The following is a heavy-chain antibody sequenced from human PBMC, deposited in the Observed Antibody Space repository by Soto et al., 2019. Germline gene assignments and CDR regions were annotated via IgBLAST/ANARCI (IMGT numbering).Heavy chain of an antibody. Sequence: QVQLVESGGGVVQPGRSLRLSCAASGFTFSSYGMHWVRQAPGKGLEWVAVISYDGRNKYYADSVKGRFTISRDNSKNKLYLQMSSLRAEDTAVYYCAKEVSSGWYLYYFDYWGQGTLVTVSS. D-gene: IGHD6-19*01. CDR2: ISYDGRNK. V-gene: IGHV3-30*18. CDR1: GFTFSSYG. J-gene: IGHJ4*02. CDR3: AKEVSSGWYLYYFDY.